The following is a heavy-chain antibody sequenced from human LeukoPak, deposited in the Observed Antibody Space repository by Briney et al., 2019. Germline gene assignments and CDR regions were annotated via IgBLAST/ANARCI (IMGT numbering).Heavy chain of an antibody. CDR2: INSDGSST. V-gene: IGHV3-74*01. J-gene: IGHJ4*02. CDR1: GFTFSSHW. CDR3: SRDQYDSGVGGD. D-gene: IGHD3-22*01. Sequence: PGGSLRLSCAASGFTFSSHWMHWVRQAPGKGLVWVSRINSDGSSTSYADSVKGRFTISRDNAKTTLYLQMNSLRAGDTAVYYCSRDQYDSGVGGDWGQGTLVTVTS.